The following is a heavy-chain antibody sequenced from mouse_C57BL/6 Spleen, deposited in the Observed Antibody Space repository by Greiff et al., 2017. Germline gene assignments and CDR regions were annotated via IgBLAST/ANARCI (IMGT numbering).Heavy chain of an antibody. D-gene: IGHD1-1*01. CDR3: ACAEYGRPDY. J-gene: IGHJ2*01. V-gene: IGHV1-59*01. CDR2: IDPSDSYT. Sequence: VQLQQPGAELVRPGTSVKLSCKASGYTFTSYWMHWVKQRPGQGLEWIGVIDPSDSYTNYNQKFKGKATLTVDTSSSTAYMQRSSLTSEDAADYCCACAEYGRPDYWGQGTTLTVSS. CDR1: GYTFTSYW.